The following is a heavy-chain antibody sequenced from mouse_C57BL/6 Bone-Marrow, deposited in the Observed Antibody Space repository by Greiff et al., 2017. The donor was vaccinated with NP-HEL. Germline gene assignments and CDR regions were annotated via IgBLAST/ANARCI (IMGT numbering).Heavy chain of an antibody. V-gene: IGHV1-69*01. CDR3: AGAGVYFDV. CDR2: IDPSDSYT. J-gene: IGHJ1*03. CDR1: GYTFTSYW. Sequence: VQLQQPGAELVMPGASVKLSCKASGYTFTSYWMHWVKQRPGQGLEWIGEIDPSDSYTNYNQKFKGKSTLTVDKSSSTAYMQLSSLTSEDSAVYYYAGAGVYFDVWGTGTTVTVSS.